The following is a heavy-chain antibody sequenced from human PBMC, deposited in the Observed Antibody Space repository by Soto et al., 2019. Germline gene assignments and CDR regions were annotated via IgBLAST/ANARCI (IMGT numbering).Heavy chain of an antibody. V-gene: IGHV1-18*04. CDR1: GYTFTSYG. CDR3: ARAASNYLLWGRNYYYYGMDV. J-gene: IGHJ6*02. D-gene: IGHD1-26*01. CDR2: INAYNGNT. Sequence: GASVKVSCKASGYTFTSYGISWVRQAPGQGLEWMGWINAYNGNTNYAQKLQGRVTMTTDTSTSTAYMELRSLRSDDTAVYYCARAASNYLLWGRNYYYYGMDVWGQGTTVTVSS.